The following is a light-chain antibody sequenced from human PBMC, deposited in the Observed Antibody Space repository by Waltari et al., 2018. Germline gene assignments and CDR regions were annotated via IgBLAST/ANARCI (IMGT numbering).Light chain of an antibody. J-gene: IGKJ4*01. Sequence: DIQLTQSPSTLSASVGDRVSITCRASQSISTSLAWYQQKSGKAPELLLYKASTLESGVPSRFSGSGSGAEFTLTLSSLQPDDCGTYYCQQYEDYPGTFGGGTKVEIK. CDR3: QQYEDYPGT. CDR2: KAS. CDR1: QSISTS. V-gene: IGKV1-5*03.